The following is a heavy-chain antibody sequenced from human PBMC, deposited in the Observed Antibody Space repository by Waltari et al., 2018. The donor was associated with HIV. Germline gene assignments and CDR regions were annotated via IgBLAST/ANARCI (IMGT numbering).Heavy chain of an antibody. J-gene: IGHJ6*02. Sequence: EVHLVESGGGLAQPGGSLRLSCLLYGFTFSSYWITWVRQAPGKGLAGVSRINTDWSATSYAESMKRGYTNIRDNARNTVYRKRKSVGGDEKAVYYCARGDYRIAIFGVVKDDYYGLDVWGQGTTVIV. CDR2: INTDWSAT. CDR3: ARGDYRIAIFGVVKDDYYGLDV. V-gene: IGHV3-74*01. CDR1: GFTFSSYW. D-gene: IGHD3-3*01.